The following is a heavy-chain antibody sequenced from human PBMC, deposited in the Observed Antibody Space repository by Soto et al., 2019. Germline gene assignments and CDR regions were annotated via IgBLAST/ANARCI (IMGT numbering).Heavy chain of an antibody. CDR3: ARENFGVVIHDAFDL. CDR2: IFDSETA. J-gene: IGHJ3*01. V-gene: IGHV4-31*03. CDR1: GGSVSSGGYY. Sequence: PSETLSLTCTVPGGSVSSGGYYWNWIRQHPGKGLEWLGYIFDSETAYYNPSLKSRLTISMDTSKNQFSLKVTSVTPADTAVYYCARENFGVVIHDAFDLWGQGTMVTVSS. D-gene: IGHD3-3*01.